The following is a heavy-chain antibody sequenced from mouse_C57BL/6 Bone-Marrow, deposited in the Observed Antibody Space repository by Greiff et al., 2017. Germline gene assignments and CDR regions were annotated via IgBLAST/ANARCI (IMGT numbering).Heavy chain of an antibody. CDR2: IRLKSDNYAT. D-gene: IGHD1-1*01. Sequence: EVKVEESGGGLVQPGGSMKLSCVASGFTFSNYWMNWVRQSPEKGLEWVAQIRLKSDNYATHYAESVKGRFTISRDDSKSSVYLQMNNLRAEDTGIYYCTGGIFQGYGHYYARDYWGQGTSVTVSS. CDR3: TGGIFQGYGHYYARDY. J-gene: IGHJ4*01. CDR1: GFTFSNYW. V-gene: IGHV6-3*01.